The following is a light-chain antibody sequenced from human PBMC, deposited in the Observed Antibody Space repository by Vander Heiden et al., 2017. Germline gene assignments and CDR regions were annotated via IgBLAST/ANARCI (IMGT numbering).Light chain of an antibody. CDR1: RSNIGNNY. CDR3: GTWDRSLSGVV. V-gene: IGLV1-51*01. CDR2: DNN. Sequence: SVFPLPPSLSAPPPPMFPLSSSGSRSNIGNNYVAWYQPLPGTAPKLLMYDNNKRPSGIPDRFSGSKSGTSATLGITGLQTGDEADYYCGTWDRSLSGVVFGGGTKLTVL. J-gene: IGLJ2*01.